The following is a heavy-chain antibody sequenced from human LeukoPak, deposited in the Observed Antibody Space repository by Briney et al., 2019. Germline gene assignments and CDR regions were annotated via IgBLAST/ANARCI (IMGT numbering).Heavy chain of an antibody. D-gene: IGHD3-22*01. V-gene: IGHV1-2*02. CDR2: INPNSGGT. CDR1: GYTFTGYY. Sequence: ASVKVSCKSSGYTFTGYYMHWVRQAPGQGLEWMGWINPNSGGTNYAQKFQGRVTMTRDTSISTAYMELSRLRSDDTAVYYCASYYYDSSGYLGDAFDIWGQGTMVTVSS. J-gene: IGHJ3*02. CDR3: ASYYYDSSGYLGDAFDI.